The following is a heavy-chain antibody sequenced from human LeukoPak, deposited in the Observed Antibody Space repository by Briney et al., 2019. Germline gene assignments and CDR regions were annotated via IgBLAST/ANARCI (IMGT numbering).Heavy chain of an antibody. J-gene: IGHJ6*03. CDR1: GYTFSSYG. V-gene: IGHV1-18*01. Sequence: GASVKVSCKASGYTFSSYGISWVRQAPGQAREWMGWISAYTGNTKYVQKFQGSVTMTTDTPTSTAYMELRSLRSDDTAVYYCARVQGYSSGWYYYYMDVWGKGTTVTVSS. CDR2: ISAYTGNT. D-gene: IGHD6-19*01. CDR3: ARVQGYSSGWYYYYMDV.